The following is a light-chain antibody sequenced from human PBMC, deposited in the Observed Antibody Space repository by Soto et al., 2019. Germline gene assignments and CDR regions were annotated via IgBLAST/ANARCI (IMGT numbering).Light chain of an antibody. CDR1: QGISNF. J-gene: IGKJ1*01. Sequence: IQMTQSPSSLSASVGDRVTITCRASQGISNFLAWYQQKPGKVPKLLIYAAFTLQSGVTSRFSGSGARTDFTLTSSSLQPEDVATYYCQKYNSAPQAFGQGTKVEIK. V-gene: IGKV1-27*01. CDR2: AAF. CDR3: QKYNSAPQA.